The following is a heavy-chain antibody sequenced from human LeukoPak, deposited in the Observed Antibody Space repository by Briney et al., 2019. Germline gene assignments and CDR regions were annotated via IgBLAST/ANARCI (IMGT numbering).Heavy chain of an antibody. V-gene: IGHV1-18*04. Sequence: VASVKVSCKASGYTFTGYYVHWVRQAPGQGLEWMGWINPYSGDTNYAQKLQGRVTMTTDTSTSTAYMELRSLRSDDTAVYYCAKMTTVTTGGVYYYYYMDVWGKGTTVTVSS. CDR3: AKMTTVTTGGVYYYYYMDV. D-gene: IGHD4-17*01. CDR2: INPYSGDT. CDR1: GYTFTGYY. J-gene: IGHJ6*03.